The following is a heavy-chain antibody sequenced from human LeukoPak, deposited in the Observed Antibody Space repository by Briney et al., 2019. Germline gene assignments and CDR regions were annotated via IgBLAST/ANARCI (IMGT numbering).Heavy chain of an antibody. CDR2: IWYDGSNK. D-gene: IGHD2-2*01. CDR1: GFTFSSYG. Sequence: GGSLRLSCAASGFTFSSYGMHWVRQAPGKGLEWVAVIWYDGSNKYYADSVRGRFTISRDNSKNTLYLQMNSLRAEDTAVYYCARDYVRDCSSTSCYSYYYYGMDVWGQGTTVTVSS. CDR3: ARDYVRDCSSTSCYSYYYYGMDV. J-gene: IGHJ6*02. V-gene: IGHV3-33*01.